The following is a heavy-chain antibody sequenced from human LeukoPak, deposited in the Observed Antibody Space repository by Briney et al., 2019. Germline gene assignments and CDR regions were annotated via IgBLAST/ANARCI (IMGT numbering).Heavy chain of an antibody. CDR1: GGSFSGYY. Sequence: SETLSLTCAVYGGSFSGYYWSWIRQPPGKGLEWIVEINHSGSTNYNPSLKSRVTISVDTSKNQFSLKLSSVTAADTAVYYCARGPLTTVTTNLAFDIWGQGTMVTVSS. CDR3: ARGPLTTVTTNLAFDI. D-gene: IGHD4-17*01. V-gene: IGHV4-34*01. CDR2: INHSGST. J-gene: IGHJ3*02.